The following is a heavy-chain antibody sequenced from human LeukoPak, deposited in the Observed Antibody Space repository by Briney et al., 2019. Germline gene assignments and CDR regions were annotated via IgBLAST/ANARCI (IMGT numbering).Heavy chain of an antibody. CDR3: VIDPPDSGWAFWS. CDR1: GFNFGTHA. J-gene: IGHJ5*02. V-gene: IGHV3-33*01. CDR2: IWRGGNYK. Sequence: GGSLRLSCSASGFNFGTHAMHWVRQAPGKGLEWVAMIWRGGNYKFYADSVKGRFTISRDDCRSDLSLQMDSLRVEDTALYHCVIDPPDSGWAFWSWGQGALVTVSS. D-gene: IGHD6-19*01.